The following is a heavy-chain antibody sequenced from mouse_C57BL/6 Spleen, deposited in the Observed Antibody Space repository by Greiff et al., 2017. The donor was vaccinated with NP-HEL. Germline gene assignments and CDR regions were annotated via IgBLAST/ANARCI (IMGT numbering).Heavy chain of an antibody. CDR1: GYTFTSYW. J-gene: IGHJ2*01. V-gene: IGHV1-59*01. CDR3: ARSWDVYYFDY. CDR2: IDPSDSYT. Sequence: VQLQQPGAELVRPGTSVKLSCKASGYTFTSYWMHWVKQRPGQGLEWIGVIDPSDSYTNYNQKFKGKATLTVDTSSSTAYMQLSSLTSEDSAVYYCARSWDVYYFDYWGQGTTLTVSS. D-gene: IGHD4-1*01.